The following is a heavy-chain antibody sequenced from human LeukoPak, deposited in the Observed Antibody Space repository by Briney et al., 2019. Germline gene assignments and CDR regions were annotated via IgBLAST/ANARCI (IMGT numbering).Heavy chain of an antibody. CDR2: ISSNGGST. J-gene: IGHJ4*02. V-gene: IGHV3-64D*06. D-gene: IGHD6-13*01. CDR1: GFTFSSYA. CDR3: VKDKERYSSNWYFDY. Sequence: PGGSLTLSCSASGFTFSSYAMHWVRQAPGKGLEYVSAISSNGGSTNYADSVKGRFTISRDNSKNTLYLQMSSLRAEDTAVYYCVKDKERYSSNWYFDYWGQGTQVTVSS.